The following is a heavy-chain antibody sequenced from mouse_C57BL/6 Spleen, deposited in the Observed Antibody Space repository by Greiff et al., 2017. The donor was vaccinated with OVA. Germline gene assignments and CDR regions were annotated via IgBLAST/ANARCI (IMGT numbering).Heavy chain of an antibody. D-gene: IGHD1-1*01. V-gene: IGHV1-69*01. Sequence: VQLQQPGAELVMPGASVKLSCKASGYTFTSYWMHWVKQRPGQGLEWIGEIDPSDSYTNYNQKFKVKSTLTVDKSSSTAYMQLSSLTSEDSAVYYCASITTVVAGDYAMDYWGQGTSVTVSS. CDR3: ASITTVVAGDYAMDY. CDR1: GYTFTSYW. CDR2: IDPSDSYT. J-gene: IGHJ4*01.